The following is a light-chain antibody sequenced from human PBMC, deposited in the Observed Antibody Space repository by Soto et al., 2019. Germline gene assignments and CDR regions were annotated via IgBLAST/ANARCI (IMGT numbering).Light chain of an antibody. CDR1: QSISDT. V-gene: IGKV3-15*01. CDR3: QQYNNWPWT. CDR2: GAS. Sequence: EIVMTQCPATLSVSPGGRATLSCGASQSISDTLAWYQQKPGQAPRLLIHGASTRATGFPARFSGSGSGTDFTLTISSLQSEDFAIYYCQQYNNWPWTFGQGTKVDIK. J-gene: IGKJ1*01.